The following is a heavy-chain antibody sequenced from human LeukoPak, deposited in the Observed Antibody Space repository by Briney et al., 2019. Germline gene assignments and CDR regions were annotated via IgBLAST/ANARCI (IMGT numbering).Heavy chain of an antibody. V-gene: IGHV1-46*01. D-gene: IGHD5-12*01. J-gene: IGHJ4*02. CDR2: INPSGGST. CDR3: ARDAFLSGSLSPVDY. Sequence: ASVTVSCKASGYTFTNYFMHWVRQAPGQGLEWMGIINPSGGSTSYAQKFQGRVTMTRDTSTSTAYMELSNLRSEDTAVYYCARDAFLSGSLSPVDYWGQGTLVTVSS. CDR1: GYTFTNYF.